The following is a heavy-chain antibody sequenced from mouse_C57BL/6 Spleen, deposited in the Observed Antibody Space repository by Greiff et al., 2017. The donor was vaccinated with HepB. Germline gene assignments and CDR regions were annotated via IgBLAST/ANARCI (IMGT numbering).Heavy chain of an antibody. CDR3: ARAYYGSSLWYFDV. Sequence: QVHVKQPGTELVKPGASVKLSCKASGYTFTSYWMHWVKQRPGQGLEWIGNINPSNGGTNYNEKFKSKATLTVDKSSSTAYMQLSSLTSEDSAVYYCARAYYGSSLWYFDVWGTGTTVTVSS. J-gene: IGHJ1*03. CDR1: GYTFTSYW. D-gene: IGHD1-1*01. V-gene: IGHV1-53*01. CDR2: INPSNGGT.